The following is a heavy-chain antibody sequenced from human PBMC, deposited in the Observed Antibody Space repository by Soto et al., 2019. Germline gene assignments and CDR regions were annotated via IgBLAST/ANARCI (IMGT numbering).Heavy chain of an antibody. CDR3: AKDRGVLWDIVVVVAAFDY. CDR2: ISGSGGST. J-gene: IGHJ4*02. CDR1: GFTFSSYA. V-gene: IGHV3-23*01. Sequence: EVQLLESGGGLVQPGGSLRLSCAASGFTFSSYAMSWVRQAPGKGLEWVSAISGSGGSTYYADSVKGRFTISRDNSKNTLYLQMNSLRAEDTAVYYCAKDRGVLWDIVVVVAAFDYWGQGTLVTVSS. D-gene: IGHD2-15*01.